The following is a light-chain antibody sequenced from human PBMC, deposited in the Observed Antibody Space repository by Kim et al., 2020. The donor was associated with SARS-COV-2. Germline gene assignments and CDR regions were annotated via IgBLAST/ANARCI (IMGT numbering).Light chain of an antibody. CDR1: QDISNY. V-gene: IGKV1-27*01. CDR2: ASS. Sequence: ASVGDRVTIPCRASQDISNYLAWFQLKPGKAPKLLIYASSALQPGVPSRFSGSGSGTDFTLTVTSLQPEDVATYYCQKCDSAPWTFGQGTKVDIK. J-gene: IGKJ1*01. CDR3: QKCDSAPWT.